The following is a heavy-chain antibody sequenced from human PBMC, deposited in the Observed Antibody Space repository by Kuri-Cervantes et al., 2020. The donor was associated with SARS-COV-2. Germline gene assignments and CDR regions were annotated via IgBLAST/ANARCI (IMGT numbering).Heavy chain of an antibody. Sequence: GGSLRLSCAASGFTFSSYSMNWVRQAPGKGLEWVSYISSSSSTIYYADSVKGRFTISRDNAKNSLYLQMNSLRAEDTAVYYCARSAARAFDCWGQGTLVTVSS. CDR2: ISSSSSTI. CDR3: ARSAARAFDC. V-gene: IGHV3-48*04. D-gene: IGHD6-6*01. CDR1: GFTFSSYS. J-gene: IGHJ4*02.